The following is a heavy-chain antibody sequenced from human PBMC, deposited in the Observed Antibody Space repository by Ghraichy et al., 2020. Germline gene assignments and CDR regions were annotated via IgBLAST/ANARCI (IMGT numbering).Heavy chain of an antibody. CDR2: IKRDGSQK. CDR1: GFTFSSHW. V-gene: IGHV3-7*03. J-gene: IGHJ4*02. D-gene: IGHD2-21*02. Sequence: LSLTCVGSGFTFSSHWMSWVRQVPGKGLEWVANIKRDGSQKYYVGSLKGRFTISRDNAKNSLYLQMSSLRAGDTAVYYCARDSGDWTLDYWGQGTLVTVSS. CDR3: ARDSGDWTLDY.